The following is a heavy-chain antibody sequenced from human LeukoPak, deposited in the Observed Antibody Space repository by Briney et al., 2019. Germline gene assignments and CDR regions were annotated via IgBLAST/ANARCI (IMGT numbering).Heavy chain of an antibody. D-gene: IGHD2-2*01. V-gene: IGHV3-23*01. J-gene: IGHJ6*02. CDR1: GFPFSSYA. CDR3: AKYCTSSSCSSEAYYGMDV. Sequence: GGSLRLSCVASGFPFSSYAMGWVRQAPGKGLEWVSSINNSGDSTYNADSVKGRFTVSRDNSKNTLYLQMNSLRAEDAAVFYCAKYCTSSSCSSEAYYGMDVWGQGTTVTVSS. CDR2: INNSGDST.